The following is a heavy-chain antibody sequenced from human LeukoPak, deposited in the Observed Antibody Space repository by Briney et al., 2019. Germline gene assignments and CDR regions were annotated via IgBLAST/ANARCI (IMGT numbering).Heavy chain of an antibody. CDR3: ARVTRQKPRLLWFGEPALGY. J-gene: IGHJ4*02. Sequence: ASVKVSCKASGYTFTSYGISWVRQAPGQGLEWTGWINPNSGGTNYAQKFQGRVTITRDTSASTAYMELSSLRSEDTAVYYCARVTRQKPRLLWFGEPALGYWGQGTLVTVSS. CDR1: GYTFTSYG. D-gene: IGHD3-10*01. CDR2: INPNSGGT. V-gene: IGHV1-18*01.